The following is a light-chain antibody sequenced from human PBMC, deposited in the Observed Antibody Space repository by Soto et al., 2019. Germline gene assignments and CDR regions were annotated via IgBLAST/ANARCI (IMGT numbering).Light chain of an antibody. CDR1: QGISSY. J-gene: IGKJ1*01. CDR3: QQYYSYPWT. Sequence: AIRMTQAPSAFSASTGDRVTLTCRASQGISSYLAWYQQKPGKAPKLLIYAASTLQSGVPSRFRGSGSGTDFTLTISCLQSEDFATYYCQQYYSYPWTFGQGTKVDIK. CDR2: AAS. V-gene: IGKV1-8*01.